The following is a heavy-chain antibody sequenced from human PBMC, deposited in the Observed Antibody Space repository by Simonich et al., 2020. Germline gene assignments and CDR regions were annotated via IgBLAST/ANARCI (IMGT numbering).Heavy chain of an antibody. CDR1: GGSFSGYY. J-gene: IGHJ1*01. V-gene: IGHV4-34*01. CDR2: INHSGST. Sequence: QVQLQQWGAGLLKPSETLSLTCAVYGGSFSGYYWSWFRQPPGKGLGWIGEINHSGSTNYNPSLKSRGTTSVDTSKNQFSLKLSSVTAADTAVYYCARGLRVAAAGTAFQHWGQGTLVTVSS. D-gene: IGHD6-13*01. CDR3: ARGLRVAAAGTAFQH.